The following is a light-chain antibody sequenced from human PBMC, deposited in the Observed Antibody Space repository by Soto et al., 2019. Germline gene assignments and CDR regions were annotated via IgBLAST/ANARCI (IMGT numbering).Light chain of an antibody. CDR3: QQYCSAPRT. CDR2: WAS. V-gene: IGKV4-1*01. Sequence: DIVMIQSPDSLAVSLGERATINCKSSQSVLRSSNNKNYLAWFQQKPGENPKLLIYWASTRESGVTDRFSGSGSGTDFTLTISSLQAEDVAVYYCQQYCSAPRTFGQGTKVEIK. J-gene: IGKJ1*01. CDR1: QSVLRSSNNKNY.